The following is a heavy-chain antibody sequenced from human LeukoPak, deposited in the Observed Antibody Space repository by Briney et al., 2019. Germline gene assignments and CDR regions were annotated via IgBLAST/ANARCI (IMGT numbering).Heavy chain of an antibody. Sequence: KTGGSLRLSCAAFGFTFSSYSMNWVRQAPGKGLEWVSSISSSSSYIYYADSVKGRFTISRDNAKNSLYLQMNSLRAEDTAVYYCARDITYDFWSGYYGNDAFDIWGQGTMVTVSS. CDR2: ISSSSSYI. J-gene: IGHJ3*02. V-gene: IGHV3-21*01. D-gene: IGHD3-3*01. CDR3: ARDITYDFWSGYYGNDAFDI. CDR1: GFTFSSYS.